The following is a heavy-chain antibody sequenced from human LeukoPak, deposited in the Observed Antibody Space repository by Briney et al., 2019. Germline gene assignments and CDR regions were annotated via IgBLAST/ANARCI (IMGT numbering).Heavy chain of an antibody. D-gene: IGHD3-10*01. V-gene: IGHV4-38-2*02. J-gene: IGHJ4*01. CDR3: AREERESLIFDY. CDR1: GYSISSGYY. Sequence: SETLSLTCTVSGYSISSGYYWGWIRQPPGKGLEWIGSIYRSGSTYYNPSLKSRVTISVDTSKNQFSLKLSSVTVADTAVYYCAREERESLIFDYWGHGTLVTVSS. CDR2: IYRSGST.